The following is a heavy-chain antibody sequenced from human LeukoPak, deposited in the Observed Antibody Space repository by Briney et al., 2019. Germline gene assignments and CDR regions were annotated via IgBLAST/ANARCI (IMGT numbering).Heavy chain of an antibody. CDR2: IKQDGSAK. CDR3: ARRYFDS. V-gene: IGHV3-7*03. J-gene: IGHJ4*02. Sequence: GGSLRLSCAASGFTFSDYWMHWVRQAPGKGLEWVANIKQDGSAKYYVDSVKGRFTISRDNAKNSLYLQMNSLRAEDTAVYYCARRYFDSWGQETLVTVSS. CDR1: GFTFSDYW.